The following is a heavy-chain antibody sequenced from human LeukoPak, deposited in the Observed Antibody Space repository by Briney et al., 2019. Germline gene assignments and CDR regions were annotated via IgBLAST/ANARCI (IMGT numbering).Heavy chain of an antibody. Sequence: GASVKVSCKASGYTFTSYYMHWVRQAPGQGLEWMGVTNPSGGITSYAQNFQGRITMTRDTSTSTVYMELSSLRSEDTAVYYCARDRAVAGFRFDYWGQGTLVTVSS. J-gene: IGHJ4*02. CDR3: ARDRAVAGFRFDY. CDR2: TNPSGGIT. V-gene: IGHV1-46*01. D-gene: IGHD6-19*01. CDR1: GYTFTSYY.